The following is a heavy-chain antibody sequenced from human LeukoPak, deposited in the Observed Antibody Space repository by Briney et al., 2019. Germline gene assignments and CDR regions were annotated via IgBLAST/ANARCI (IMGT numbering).Heavy chain of an antibody. J-gene: IGHJ4*02. CDR2: ISAYNGNT. CDR3: ARWTRTGATGSLDY. Sequence: EASVKVSCKASGYNFRNYGITWVRQAPGQGLEWMGWISAYNGNTQFGQNFQGRVTMTTDTSTNTAYMELRSLTSDDTAVYYCARWTRTGATGSLDYCGQGTLVTVS. D-gene: IGHD1-26*01. CDR1: GYNFRNYG. V-gene: IGHV1-18*01.